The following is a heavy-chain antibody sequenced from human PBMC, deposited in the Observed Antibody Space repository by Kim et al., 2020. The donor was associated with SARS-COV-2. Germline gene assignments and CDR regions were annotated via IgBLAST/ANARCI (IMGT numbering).Heavy chain of an antibody. J-gene: IGHJ4*02. CDR1: GFTFSNYW. CDR3: ARDGDCSGGRCYTGLFY. Sequence: GGSLRLSCAASGFTFSNYWMTWIRQAPGKGLEWVANVKQDGSEKYYVDSVKGRFTISRDNAKNSVYLQMNSLRAEDTAVYYCARDGDCSGGRCYTGLFYWGQGTLVTASS. D-gene: IGHD2-15*01. V-gene: IGHV3-7*01. CDR2: VKQDGSEK.